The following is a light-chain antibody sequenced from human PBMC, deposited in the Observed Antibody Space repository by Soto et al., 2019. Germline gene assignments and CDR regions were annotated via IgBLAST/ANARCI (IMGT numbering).Light chain of an antibody. J-gene: IGLJ2*01. CDR3: SSYAGSNRVV. V-gene: IGLV2-8*01. CDR2: EVS. Sequence: QSALTQPRSASGSPGQSVTISCTGTSSDVGGYNYVSWYQQHPGKAPKLMIYEVSKRPSGVPDRFSGSKSGSTASLTVSGLQAEDEADYYCSSYAGSNRVVFGGGTKLTVL. CDR1: SSDVGGYNY.